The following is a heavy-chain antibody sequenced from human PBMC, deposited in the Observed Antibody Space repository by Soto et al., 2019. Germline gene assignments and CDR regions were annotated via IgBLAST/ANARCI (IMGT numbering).Heavy chain of an antibody. J-gene: IGHJ6*03. V-gene: IGHV4-34*01. CDR1: GGSLSGYQ. Sequence: QVQLQQWGAGLLKPSETLSLTCAVYGGSLSGYQWTWIRQTPGKGLEWSGEINDSGNINYNPSLKGRVTILLDTPRKQISLKLSCVTAADSAVYYCARGLILWFGELSRRGGYCCYGDVGAKWTAVTVS. D-gene: IGHD3-10*01. CDR2: INDSGNI. CDR3: ARGLILWFGELSRRGGYCCYGDV.